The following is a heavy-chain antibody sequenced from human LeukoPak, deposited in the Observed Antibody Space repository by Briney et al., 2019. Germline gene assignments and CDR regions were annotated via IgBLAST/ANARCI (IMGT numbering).Heavy chain of an antibody. CDR2: INLSGST. J-gene: IGHJ4*02. D-gene: IGHD4-17*01. Sequence: PSETLSLTCAVYGESFSGYYWSWIRQPPGKGLEWIGEINLSGSTNYNPSPTSRVTISVDTSKNQFSLYLSSVCATDTAASYSARPHYGRNPYYFDYWGQGTLVTVSS. CDR3: ARPHYGRNPYYFDY. CDR1: GESFSGYY. V-gene: IGHV4-34*01.